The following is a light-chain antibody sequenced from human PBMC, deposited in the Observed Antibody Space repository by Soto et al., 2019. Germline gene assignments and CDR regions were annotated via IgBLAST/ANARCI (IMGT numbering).Light chain of an antibody. CDR2: EVS. CDR3: SSYTTSSTRV. CDR1: SSDVGGYKF. J-gene: IGLJ3*02. Sequence: QPASVSGSPGQSITISCTGTSSDVGGYKFVSWYQQHPGKAPKLMIYEVSNRPSGVSNRFSGSKSGNTASLTISGLQAEDEADYYCSSYTTSSTRVFGGGTKVTVL. V-gene: IGLV2-14*01.